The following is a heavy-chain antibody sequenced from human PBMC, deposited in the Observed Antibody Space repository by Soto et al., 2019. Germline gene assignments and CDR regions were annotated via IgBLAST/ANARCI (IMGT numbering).Heavy chain of an antibody. J-gene: IGHJ6*03. CDR3: AKDFRIGDDPYMDV. D-gene: IGHD5-12*01. V-gene: IGHV3-30*18. Sequence: QVQLVESGGGVVQPGRSLRLSCAASGFTFSSYGMHWVRQAAGKGLEWVAVISYDGSNKYYADSVKGRFTISRDNSKNTLYLQMNSLRAEDTAVYYCAKDFRIGDDPYMDVWGKGTTVTFSS. CDR1: GFTFSSYG. CDR2: ISYDGSNK.